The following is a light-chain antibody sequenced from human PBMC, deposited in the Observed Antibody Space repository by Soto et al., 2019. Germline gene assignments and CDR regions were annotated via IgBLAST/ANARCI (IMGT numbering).Light chain of an antibody. J-gene: IGKJ4*01. CDR3: QQFAGS. Sequence: IVMTQSPATMSVSPGGSAPLSCRASQSVSSNLAWYQQKPGQAPRLLIYGASSRATGIPDRFSGRGSGTDFTLIISRLDPEDFAVYYCQQFAGSVGGGNKVDI. CDR1: QSVSSN. V-gene: IGKV3-20*01. CDR2: GAS.